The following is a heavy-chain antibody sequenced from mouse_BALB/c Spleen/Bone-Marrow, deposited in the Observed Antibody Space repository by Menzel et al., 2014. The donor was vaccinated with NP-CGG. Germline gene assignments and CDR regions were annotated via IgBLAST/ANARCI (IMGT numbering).Heavy chain of an antibody. CDR2: IDPADGNT. J-gene: IGHJ4*01. CDR1: GFNIKDTY. Sequence: VQLQQSGAGLVKPGASVKLSCTASGFNIKDTYMHWVMQRPEQGLEWIGRIDPADGNTNYDPKFQGKATITADTSSNTAYLQLSSLTSEDTAVYYCARYRYYGSSYARDYWGQGTSVTVSS. D-gene: IGHD1-1*01. CDR3: ARYRYYGSSYARDY. V-gene: IGHV14-3*02.